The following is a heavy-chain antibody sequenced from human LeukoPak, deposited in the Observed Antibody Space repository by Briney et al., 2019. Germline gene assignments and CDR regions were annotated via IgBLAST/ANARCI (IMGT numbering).Heavy chain of an antibody. J-gene: IGHJ4*02. CDR3: ARDRRYCGNTSCYSDGRHFDY. CDR2: IRYDGINK. V-gene: IGHV3-30*02. CDR1: GFIFSSYG. D-gene: IGHD2-2*02. Sequence: GGSLRLSCATSGFIFSSYGIHWVRQAPGKGLEWVTFIRYDGINKYYADSVKGRFTISRDNSKNTLYLQMNSLRPEDTAVYYCARDRRYCGNTSCYSDGRHFDYWGQGTLVTVSS.